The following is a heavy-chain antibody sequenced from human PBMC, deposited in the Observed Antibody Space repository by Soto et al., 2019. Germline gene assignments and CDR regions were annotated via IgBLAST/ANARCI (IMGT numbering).Heavy chain of an antibody. CDR1: GGSISSYY. CDR3: ASTPIYGDHENSDFDS. V-gene: IGHV4-59*01. J-gene: IGHJ3*02. CDR2: IYYSGST. D-gene: IGHD4-17*01. Sequence: SETLSLTCTVSGGSISSYYWSWILQPPGKGLEWIGYIYYSGSTNYNPSLKSRVTISVDTSKNQFSLKLSSVTAADTAVYYCASTPIYGDHENSDFDSWGKGTMV.